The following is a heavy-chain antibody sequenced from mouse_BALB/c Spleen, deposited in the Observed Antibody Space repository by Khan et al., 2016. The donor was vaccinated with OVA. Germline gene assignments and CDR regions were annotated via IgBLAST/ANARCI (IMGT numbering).Heavy chain of an antibody. J-gene: IGHJ2*01. CDR2: ISGDSSTI. CDR3: ATSYYYGYYFDY. Sequence: VQLKESGGGLVQPGGSRKLSCAASGFTFSSYGMHWVCQAPEKGLEWVAYISGDSSTIYYTDTVKGRFTISRDNPKNTLSLQMTSLMSEDTAMYYCATSYYYGYYFDYWGPGTTLTVSS. D-gene: IGHD1-1*01. V-gene: IGHV5-17*02. CDR1: GFTFSSYG.